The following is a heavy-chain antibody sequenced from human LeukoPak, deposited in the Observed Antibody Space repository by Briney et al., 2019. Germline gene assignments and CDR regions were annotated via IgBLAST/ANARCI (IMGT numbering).Heavy chain of an antibody. V-gene: IGHV1-24*01. Sequence: ASVKVSCRVSGYTLTELSMHWVRQAPGKGLEWMGGFDPEDVATIYAQKFQGRVTMTEDTSTDTAYMELSSLRSEDTAVYYCATRYPGYSDYDGDYSSSWYGFDYWGQGTLVTVSS. CDR1: GYTLTELS. J-gene: IGHJ4*02. CDR2: FDPEDVAT. D-gene: IGHD6-13*01. CDR3: ATRYPGYSDYDGDYSSSWYGFDY.